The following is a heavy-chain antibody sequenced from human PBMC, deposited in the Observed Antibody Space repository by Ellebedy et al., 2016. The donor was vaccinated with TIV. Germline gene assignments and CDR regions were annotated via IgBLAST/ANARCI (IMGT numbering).Heavy chain of an antibody. V-gene: IGHV1-69*13. CDR1: GGTFSSYA. CDR3: ARTATALRNWFDP. D-gene: IGHD5-12*01. J-gene: IGHJ5*02. Sequence: ASVKVSCKASGGTFSSYAISWARQAPGQGLEWMGGIIPIFGTANYAQKFQGRVTITADESTSTAYMELSSLRSEDTAVYYCARTATALRNWFDPWGQGTLVTVSS. CDR2: IIPIFGTA.